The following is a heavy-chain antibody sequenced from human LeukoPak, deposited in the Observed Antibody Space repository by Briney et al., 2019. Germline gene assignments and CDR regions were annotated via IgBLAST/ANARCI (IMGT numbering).Heavy chain of an antibody. CDR1: GFTVSTNY. CDR3: ARDNGAAAPFDY. J-gene: IGHJ4*02. CDR2: ISYDGSNK. V-gene: IGHV3-30-3*01. D-gene: IGHD6-13*01. Sequence: PGGSLRLSCAASGFTVSTNYMSWVRQAPGKGLEWVAVISYDGSNKYYADSVKGRFTISRDNSKNTLYLQMNSLRAEDTAVYYCARDNGAAAPFDYWGQGTLVTVSS.